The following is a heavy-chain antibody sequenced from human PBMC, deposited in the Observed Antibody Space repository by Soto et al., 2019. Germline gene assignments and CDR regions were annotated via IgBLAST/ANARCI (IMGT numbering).Heavy chain of an antibody. CDR1: GFTFSSYA. Sequence: GGSLRLSCAASGFTFSSYAMHWVRQAPGKGLEYVSAISSNGGSTYYANPVKGKFTISRDNSKNTLYLQMGGLRAEDMAVYYCARDRDYGDYTDAFDIWGQGTMVTVSS. V-gene: IGHV3-64*01. J-gene: IGHJ3*02. CDR2: ISSNGGST. CDR3: ARDRDYGDYTDAFDI. D-gene: IGHD4-17*01.